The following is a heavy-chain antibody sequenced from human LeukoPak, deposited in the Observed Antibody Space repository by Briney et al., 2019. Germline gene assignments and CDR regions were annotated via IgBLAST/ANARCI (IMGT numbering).Heavy chain of an antibody. Sequence: GGSLRLSCGASGFIFSDYYMGWIRQAPGEGLVWVSYIGTAYSTVYADSVKGRFTISRDNAKSSLSLQMSSLRAEDTAVYYCARTGYWNGYAFDYWGQGTPVTVSS. D-gene: IGHD3-3*01. CDR3: ARTGYWNGYAFDY. CDR2: IGTAYSTV. J-gene: IGHJ4*02. CDR1: GFIFSDYY. V-gene: IGHV3-11*04.